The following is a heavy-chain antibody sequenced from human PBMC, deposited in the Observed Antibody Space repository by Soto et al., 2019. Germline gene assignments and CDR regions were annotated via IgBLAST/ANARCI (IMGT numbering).Heavy chain of an antibody. D-gene: IGHD1-20*01. CDR2: VYHTGTT. CDR3: ARSSGFFGISVLDM. V-gene: IGHV4-4*02. CDR1: GDSISSINW. Sequence: LSLTCDVSGDSISSINWWFWVRQPPGKGLQWIGEVYHTGTTNYNPSLKSRVTISVDKSQNHFSLNVTSVTAADTAVYYCARSSGFFGISVLDMWGQGALVTVSS. J-gene: IGHJ4*01.